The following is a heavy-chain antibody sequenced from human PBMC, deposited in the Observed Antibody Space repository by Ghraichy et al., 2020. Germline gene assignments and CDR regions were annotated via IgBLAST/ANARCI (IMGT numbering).Heavy chain of an antibody. J-gene: IGHJ6*02. CDR1: GFTFNYYA. D-gene: IGHD3-3*01. CDR2: ISGGGDDT. V-gene: IGHV3-23*01. Sequence: GGSLRLSCAASGFTFNYYAMSWVRQAPGKGLEWVSGISGGGDDTYNADSVKGRFTISRDNSKNTLYLEMNSLRVDDTAVYYCAKVQNFRSGYWANYGMDVWGQGTTVTVSS. CDR3: AKVQNFRSGYWANYGMDV.